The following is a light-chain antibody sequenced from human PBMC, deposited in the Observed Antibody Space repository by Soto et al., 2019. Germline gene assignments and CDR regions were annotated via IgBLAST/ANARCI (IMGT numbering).Light chain of an antibody. Sequence: EIVLTQSPGTLSLSQGERATLSCRASQSVSSSYLAWYQQKPGQAPRLLIYGASSKATGIPDRFSGSGSGTDFTLTISRLEPEDFAVYYCQQWRTFGQGTKVDIK. CDR2: GAS. CDR3: QQWRT. CDR1: QSVSSSY. J-gene: IGKJ1*01. V-gene: IGKV3-20*01.